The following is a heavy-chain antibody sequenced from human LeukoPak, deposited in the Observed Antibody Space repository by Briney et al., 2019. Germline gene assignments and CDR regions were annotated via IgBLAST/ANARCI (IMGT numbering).Heavy chain of an antibody. CDR2: IYYSGST. V-gene: IGHV4-39*07. D-gene: IGHD3-10*01. CDR1: GGSVSRSPYY. Sequence: SETLSLTCTVSGGSVSRSPYYWGWIRQPPGKGLEWIGNIYYSGSTYYNPSLKSRVTISVDTSKNQFSLKLSSVTAADTAVYYCARRKYYYGSGNPNWFDPWGQGTLVTVSS. CDR3: ARRKYYYGSGNPNWFDP. J-gene: IGHJ5*02.